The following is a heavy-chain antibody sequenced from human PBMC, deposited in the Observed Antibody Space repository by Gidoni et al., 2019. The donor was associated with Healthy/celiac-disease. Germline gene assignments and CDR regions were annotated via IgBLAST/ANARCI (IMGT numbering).Heavy chain of an antibody. CDR1: GFTFSSYG. Sequence: QVQLVESGGGVVQPGRSLRLSCAASGFTFSSYGMHWVRQAPGKGLEWVAVIWYDGSNKYYADSVKGRFTISRDNSKNTLYLQMNSLRAEDTAVYYCARGAVVITDYFDYWGQGTLVTVSS. J-gene: IGHJ4*02. CDR3: ARGAVVITDYFDY. V-gene: IGHV3-33*01. CDR2: IWYDGSNK. D-gene: IGHD3-22*01.